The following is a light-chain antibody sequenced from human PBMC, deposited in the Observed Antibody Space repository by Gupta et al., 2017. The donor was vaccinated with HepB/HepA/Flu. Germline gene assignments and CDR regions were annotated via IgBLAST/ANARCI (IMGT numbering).Light chain of an antibody. Sequence: EIVMTQSPATLSVSPGERATLSCRASQSVSSNLAWYQQKPGQAPRLLIYGASTGATGIPARFSGSGSGTEFTLTISSLQSEDFAVYYCQQYSNWPLTFGGGTKVEIK. V-gene: IGKV3-15*01. CDR2: GAS. J-gene: IGKJ4*01. CDR1: QSVSSN. CDR3: QQYSNWPLT.